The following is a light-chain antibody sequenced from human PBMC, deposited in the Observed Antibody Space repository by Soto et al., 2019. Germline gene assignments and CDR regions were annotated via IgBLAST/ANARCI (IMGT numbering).Light chain of an antibody. V-gene: IGKV1-5*03. Sequence: DIQMTQSPSTLSESVGDRVTYTCRASQNVGVYLAWYQQKPGKSPKLLIYQTSSVEYGVPSRFSGSGSEAAITLAISSVQPEDFATYYCQQYYIYPPAFGLGTKVEIK. CDR2: QTS. CDR1: QNVGVY. J-gene: IGKJ3*01. CDR3: QQYYIYPPA.